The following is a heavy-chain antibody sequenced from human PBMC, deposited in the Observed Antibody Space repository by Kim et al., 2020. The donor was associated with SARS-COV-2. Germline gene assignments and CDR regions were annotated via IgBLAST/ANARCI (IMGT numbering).Heavy chain of an antibody. CDR1: GFTFSSYA. D-gene: IGHD3-10*01. CDR3: ARDYGSGSYYNWYTYYYY. Sequence: GALRLSCAASGFTFSSYALHWVRQAPGKGLEWVAVISKDGSNKYYADSVKGRFTISRDNSKHTLYLQMNSLRPEDTAVYYCARDYGSGSYYNWYTYYYY. V-gene: IGHV3-30*04. J-gene: IGHJ6*01. CDR2: ISKDGSNK.